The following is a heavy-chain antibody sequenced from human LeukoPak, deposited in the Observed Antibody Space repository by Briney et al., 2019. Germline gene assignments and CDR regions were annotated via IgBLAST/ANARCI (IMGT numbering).Heavy chain of an antibody. J-gene: IGHJ6*02. D-gene: IGHD4-17*01. CDR3: ARDGGYGDYGPNYYYYGMDV. CDR2: IYHSGST. CDR1: GGSISSSNW. V-gene: IGHV4-4*02. Sequence: SETLSLTCAVPGGSISSSNWWSWVRQPPGKGLEWIGEIYHSGSTNYNPSLKSRVTISVDTSKNQFSLKLSSVTAADMAVYYCARDGGYGDYGPNYYYYGMDVWGQGTTVTVSS.